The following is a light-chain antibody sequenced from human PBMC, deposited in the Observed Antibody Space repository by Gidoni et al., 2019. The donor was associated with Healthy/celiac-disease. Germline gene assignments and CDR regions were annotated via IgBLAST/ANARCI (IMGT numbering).Light chain of an antibody. Sequence: DTQLTQSPSSLSASVGDRVTITCRASQSISSYLNWYQQKPGKAPKLLIYAASSLQSGVPSRFSGSGSGTDFTLTISSLQPEDFATYYCQQSYSTPVTFGGXTKVEIK. CDR2: AAS. V-gene: IGKV1-39*01. CDR3: QQSYSTPVT. J-gene: IGKJ4*01. CDR1: QSISSY.